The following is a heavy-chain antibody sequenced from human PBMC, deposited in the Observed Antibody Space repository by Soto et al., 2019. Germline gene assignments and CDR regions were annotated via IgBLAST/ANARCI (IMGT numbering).Heavy chain of an antibody. CDR3: ARPSSGWENWFAP. CDR1: GFTFNSYS. V-gene: IGHV3-48*02. D-gene: IGHD6-19*01. J-gene: IGHJ5*02. Sequence: EVQLVESGGGLVQPGGSLRLSCAASGFTFNSYSMNWVRQAPGKGLEWVSYISSSSTTKYYTYSVKGRFTISRDKAKNSMYLQRNSLRDDDTAVYYCARPSSGWENWFAPWGQGTLVTVSS. CDR2: ISSSSTTK.